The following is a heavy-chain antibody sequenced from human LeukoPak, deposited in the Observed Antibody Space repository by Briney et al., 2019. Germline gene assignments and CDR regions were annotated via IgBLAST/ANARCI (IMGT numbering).Heavy chain of an antibody. CDR2: ISYDGSNK. D-gene: IGHD2-15*01. J-gene: IGHJ4*02. CDR3: ARLLVVAATFDY. CDR1: GFTFSSYA. Sequence: GGSLRLSCAASGFTFSSYAMHWVRQAPGKGLEWVAVISYDGSNKYYADSVKGRFTISRDNSKNTLYLQMNSLRAEDTAVYYCARLLVVAATFDYWGQGTLVTVSS. V-gene: IGHV3-30*04.